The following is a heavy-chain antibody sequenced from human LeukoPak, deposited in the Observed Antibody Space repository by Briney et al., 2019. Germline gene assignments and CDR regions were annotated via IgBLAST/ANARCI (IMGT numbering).Heavy chain of an antibody. V-gene: IGHV3-9*01. CDR1: GFTFDDYA. CDR2: ISWNSGSI. Sequence: GRSLRLSCAASGFTFDDYAMHWVRQAPGKGLEWVSGISWNSGSIGYADSVEGRFTISRDNAKNSLYLQMNSLRAEDTALYYCAKDMRSGVGGDAFDIWGQGTMVTVSS. J-gene: IGHJ3*02. CDR3: AKDMRSGVGGDAFDI. D-gene: IGHD3-10*01.